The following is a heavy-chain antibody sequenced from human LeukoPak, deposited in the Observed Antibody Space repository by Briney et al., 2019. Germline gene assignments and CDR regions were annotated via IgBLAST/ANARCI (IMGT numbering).Heavy chain of an antibody. CDR3: ARGARGVSGYFFDC. CDR2: INWNGGST. Sequence: GGSLRLSCAASGFTFDDYGMSWVRQAPGKGLEWVSGINWNGGSTGYADSVKGRFTISRDNAKNSLYLQMNSLRAEDTALYYCARGARGVSGYFFDCWGQGTLVTVSS. D-gene: IGHD3-10*01. J-gene: IGHJ4*02. V-gene: IGHV3-20*04. CDR1: GFTFDDYG.